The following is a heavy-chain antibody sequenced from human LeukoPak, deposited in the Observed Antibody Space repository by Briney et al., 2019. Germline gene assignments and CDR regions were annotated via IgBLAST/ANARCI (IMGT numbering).Heavy chain of an antibody. Sequence: GGSLRLSCAASGFTFSSYVMSWVRQAPGKGLEWVSVISGSGDSTYYADSVKGRFTISRDNSKNTLYLQMNRLRGEDTAVYYCAKRLTAWYCYGMDVWGKGTPVTVSS. CDR2: ISGSGDST. J-gene: IGHJ6*04. V-gene: IGHV3-23*01. CDR1: GFTFSSYV. CDR3: AKRLTAWYCYGMDV.